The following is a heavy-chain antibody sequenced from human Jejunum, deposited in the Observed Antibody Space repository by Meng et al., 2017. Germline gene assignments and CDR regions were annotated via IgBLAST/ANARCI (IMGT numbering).Heavy chain of an antibody. CDR1: GGSISDYY. D-gene: IGHD4-11*01. J-gene: IGHJ4*02. V-gene: IGHV4-34*01. CDR3: ARGNEYSNYGADF. CDR2: INDSGST. Sequence: QVKLQQWGAGLLKHSETLSFTCAVYGGSISDYYWPWIRQPPGKGLEWIGEINDSGSTNYNPSLKSRVTISVDTSKGQFYLRVSSVTAADTAVYYCARGNEYSNYGADFWGQGTLVTVSS.